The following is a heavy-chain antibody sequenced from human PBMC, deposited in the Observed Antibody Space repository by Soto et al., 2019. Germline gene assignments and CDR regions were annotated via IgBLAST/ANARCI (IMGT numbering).Heavy chain of an antibody. V-gene: IGHV4-31*03. D-gene: IGHD3-3*01. CDR1: GGSISSGGYY. CDR3: ARSPIRFLEWLSPPRFRSYWYFDL. J-gene: IGHJ2*01. Sequence: QVQLQESGPGLVKPSQTLSLTCTVSGGSISSGGYYWSWIRQHPGKGLEWIGYIYYSGSTYYNPSLKSRVTISVDTSKNQFSLKLSSVTAADTAVYYCARSPIRFLEWLSPPRFRSYWYFDLWGRGTLVTVSS. CDR2: IYYSGST.